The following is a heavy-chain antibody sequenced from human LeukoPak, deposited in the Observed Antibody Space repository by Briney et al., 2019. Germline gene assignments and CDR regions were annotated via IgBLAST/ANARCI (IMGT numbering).Heavy chain of an antibody. CDR1: GGSLSTYY. Sequence: SETLSLTCSVSGGSLSTYYWTWPRQPPGKGLEWLGFIHQRGSTEYNPSLKSRVTMSLDTSRNQFSLKMSTVTAADTAVYYCSREQYTSGGSGWFGMDVWGQGTTVTVSS. J-gene: IGHJ6*02. V-gene: IGHV4-59*12. D-gene: IGHD6-19*01. CDR2: IHQRGST. CDR3: SREQYTSGGSGWFGMDV.